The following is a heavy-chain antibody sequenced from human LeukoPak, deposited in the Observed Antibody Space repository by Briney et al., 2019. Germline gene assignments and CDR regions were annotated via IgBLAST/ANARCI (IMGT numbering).Heavy chain of an antibody. D-gene: IGHD5-12*01. CDR3: AKDVGRWLPINYFDY. CDR1: GFTFSSYA. CDR2: ISGSGGST. Sequence: PGGSLRLSCAASGFTFSSYAMSWVRQAPGKGVEWVSAISGSGGSTYYADSVKGRFTISRDNSKNSLYLQMNSLRAEDTAVYYCAKDVGRWLPINYFDYWGQGTLVTVSS. V-gene: IGHV3-23*01. J-gene: IGHJ4*02.